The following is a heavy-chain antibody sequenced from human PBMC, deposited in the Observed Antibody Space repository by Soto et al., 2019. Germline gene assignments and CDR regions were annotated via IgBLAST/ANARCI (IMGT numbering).Heavy chain of an antibody. CDR3: ARLRDGYKSPYLDY. CDR1: GGSISSTSFY. J-gene: IGHJ4*02. D-gene: IGHD5-12*01. V-gene: IGHV4-39*01. CDR2: IYYSGST. Sequence: SETLALTCTVSGGSISSTSFYWGWIRQPPGKGLEWIGSIYYSGSTYYNPSLKSRVTISVDTSKNQFSLKLSSVTAADTAVYYCARLRDGYKSPYLDYWGQGTLVTVSS.